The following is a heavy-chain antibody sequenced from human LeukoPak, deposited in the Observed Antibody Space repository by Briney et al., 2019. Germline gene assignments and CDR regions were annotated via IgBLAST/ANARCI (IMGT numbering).Heavy chain of an antibody. CDR2: IYYSGST. Sequence: PSETLSLTCTVSGGSISSGTYYWGWIRQPPGKGLEWIGSIYYSGSTYYNPSLKSRVTMSVDTSKNQFSLKLSSVTAADTAVYYCARGPLPRLGELSYHYFDYWAREPWSPSPQ. V-gene: IGHV4-39*07. J-gene: IGHJ4*02. CDR1: GGSISSGTYY. CDR3: ARGPLPRLGELSYHYFDY. D-gene: IGHD3-16*02.